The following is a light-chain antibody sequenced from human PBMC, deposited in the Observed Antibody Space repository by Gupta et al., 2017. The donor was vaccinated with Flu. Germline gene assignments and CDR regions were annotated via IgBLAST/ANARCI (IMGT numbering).Light chain of an antibody. CDR2: DAS. V-gene: IGKV3-11*01. CDR3: QQRSNWPLLT. Sequence: LVLPQSPTTLSLSPGERATLSCRASQSASRYLAWYQQKPAQAPRLLIYDASNRATGGPARFSGSGSGTDFTLTISSLEPEDFAVYYCQQRSNWPLLTFGGGTKVEIK. CDR1: QSASRY. J-gene: IGKJ4*01.